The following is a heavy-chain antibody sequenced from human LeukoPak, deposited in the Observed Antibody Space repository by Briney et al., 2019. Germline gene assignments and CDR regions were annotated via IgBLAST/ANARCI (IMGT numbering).Heavy chain of an antibody. D-gene: IGHD2-15*01. CDR3: ARYREYCSGGRCQGYYYGMDV. CDR1: GGSISSGDYY. Sequence: SETLSLTCTVSGGSISSGDYYWSWIRQPPGKGLEWIGYIYYSGSTYYNPSLKSRVTISVDTSKNQFSLKLSSVTAADTAVYYCARYREYCSGGRCQGYYYGMDVWGKGTTVTVSS. J-gene: IGHJ6*04. CDR2: IYYSGST. V-gene: IGHV4-30-4*01.